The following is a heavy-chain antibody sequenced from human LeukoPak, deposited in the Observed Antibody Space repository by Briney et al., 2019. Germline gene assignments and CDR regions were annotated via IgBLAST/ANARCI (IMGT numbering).Heavy chain of an antibody. J-gene: IGHJ4*02. CDR3: ARGESCANGVCYYWDY. V-gene: IGHV4-34*01. Sequence: SETLSLTCAVSGGSFSGYYWSWIRQPPGKGLEWKGGINHSGSTNYNPSLKSRVTISVDTSKNQFSLKLSSVTAADTAVYYCARGESCANGVCYYWDYWGQGTLVTVSS. CDR1: GGSFSGYY. D-gene: IGHD2-8*01. CDR2: INHSGST.